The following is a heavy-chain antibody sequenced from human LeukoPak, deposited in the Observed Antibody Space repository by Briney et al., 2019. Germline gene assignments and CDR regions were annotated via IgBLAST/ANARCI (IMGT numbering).Heavy chain of an antibody. Sequence: GGSLRLSCAASGFTVSSNYMSWVRQAPGKGLEWVSVIYSGGSKYYADSVKGRFTISRDNSKNTLYLQMNSLRAEDTAVYYCARDSGPYSSSWYGYWGQGTLVTVSS. CDR3: ARDSGPYSSSWYGY. CDR1: GFTVSSNY. V-gene: IGHV3-53*01. CDR2: IYSGGSK. D-gene: IGHD6-13*01. J-gene: IGHJ4*02.